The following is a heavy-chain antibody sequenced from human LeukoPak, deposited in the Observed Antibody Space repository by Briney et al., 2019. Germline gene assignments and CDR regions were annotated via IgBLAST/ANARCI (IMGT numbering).Heavy chain of an antibody. J-gene: IGHJ4*02. D-gene: IGHD6-6*01. CDR2: INSDGSST. Sequence: GGSLRLSCAASGFTFSSYWIHWVRQAPGKGLVWVSRINSDGSSTTYADSVKGRFTISRDNAKNTLYLQMNSLRAEDTAVYYRARSSQYSSCDCWGQGTLVTVSS. CDR1: GFTFSSYW. CDR3: ARSSQYSSCDC. V-gene: IGHV3-74*03.